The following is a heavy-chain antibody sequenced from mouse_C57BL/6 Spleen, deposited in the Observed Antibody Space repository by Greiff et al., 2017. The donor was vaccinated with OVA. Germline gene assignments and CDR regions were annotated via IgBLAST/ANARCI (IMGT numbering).Heavy chain of an antibody. CDR2: IYPGSGST. D-gene: IGHD2-4*01. J-gene: IGHJ1*03. Sequence: VQLQQPGAELVKPGASVKMSCKASGYTFTSYWITWVKQRPGQGLEWIGDIYPGSGSTNYNEKFKGKATLTVDTSSSTAYMQLSSLTSEDSAVYYCARVGVYDYGTLDVWGTGTTVTVSS. CDR1: GYTFTSYW. V-gene: IGHV1-55*01. CDR3: ARVGVYDYGTLDV.